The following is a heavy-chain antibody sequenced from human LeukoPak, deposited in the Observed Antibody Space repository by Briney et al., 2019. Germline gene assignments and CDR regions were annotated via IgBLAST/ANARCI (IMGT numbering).Heavy chain of an antibody. J-gene: IGHJ4*02. Sequence: GGSLRLSCAASGFTFSSYAMSWVRQAPGRGLEWVSAISGSGGSTYYADSVKGRFTISRDNSKNTLYLQMNSLRAEDTAVYYCVSPRYSSAWFFDYWGQGTLVTVSS. D-gene: IGHD6-19*01. CDR2: ISGSGGST. CDR3: VSPRYSSAWFFDY. V-gene: IGHV3-23*01. CDR1: GFTFSSYA.